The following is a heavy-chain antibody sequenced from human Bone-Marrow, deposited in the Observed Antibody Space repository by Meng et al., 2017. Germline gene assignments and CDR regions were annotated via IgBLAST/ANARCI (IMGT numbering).Heavy chain of an antibody. J-gene: IGHJ2*01. CDR2: IYHSGST. CDR3: ARVRVEYWYFDL. Sequence: GRRQGSGPGPGKPSGTLSLTRPVSGGSISSSNWWSWVRQPPGKGLEWIGEIYHSGSTNYNPSLKSRVTISVDKSKNQFSLKLSSVTAADTAVYYCARVRVEYWYFDLWGRGTLVTVSS. V-gene: IGHV4-4*02. CDR1: GGSISSSNW.